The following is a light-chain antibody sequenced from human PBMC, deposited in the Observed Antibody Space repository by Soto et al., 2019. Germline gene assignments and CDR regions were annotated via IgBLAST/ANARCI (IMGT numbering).Light chain of an antibody. Sequence: DIPMTQSPSSLSASVGDRVTITSRASQNINNYLAWYQQKPGNAPKLLIYAASTLQSGVPSRFSGGGSGTDFTLTISSLQPEDVATYYCQKYNNGPPATFGPGTKV. CDR1: QNINNY. V-gene: IGKV1-27*01. CDR3: QKYNNGPPAT. CDR2: AAS. J-gene: IGKJ3*01.